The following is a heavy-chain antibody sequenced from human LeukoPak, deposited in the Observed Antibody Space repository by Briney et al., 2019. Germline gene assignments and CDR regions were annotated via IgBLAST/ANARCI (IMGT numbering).Heavy chain of an antibody. CDR1: GVTVNNNY. CDR2: IYSGGAT. CDR3: ARDREGP. J-gene: IGHJ5*02. D-gene: IGHD1-26*01. Sequence: PGGSLRLSCAASGVTVNNNYMRWVRQAPGKGLEWVSCIYSGGATDYADSVKGRFTISRDNSKNTLYLQMNSLRPEDTALYYCARDREGPWGQGTLVTVSS. V-gene: IGHV3-53*01.